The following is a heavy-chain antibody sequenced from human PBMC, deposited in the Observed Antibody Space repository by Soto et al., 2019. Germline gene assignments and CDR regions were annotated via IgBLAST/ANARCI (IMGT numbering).Heavy chain of an antibody. J-gene: IGHJ4*02. D-gene: IGHD3-10*01. Sequence: PSETLSLTCTVSGGSISSSSWNWIRQAPGKGLEWIGCVYYTGNTNYNPSLKSRVTMSLDTSKNQFSLKLSSVTAADTAVYYCARHADSGSFYLSYFDYWGQGTLVTVSS. V-gene: IGHV4-59*08. CDR1: GGSISSSS. CDR3: ARHADSGSFYLSYFDY. CDR2: VYYTGNT.